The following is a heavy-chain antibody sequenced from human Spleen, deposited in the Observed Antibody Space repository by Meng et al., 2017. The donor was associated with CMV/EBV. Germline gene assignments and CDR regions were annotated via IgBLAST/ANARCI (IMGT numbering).Heavy chain of an antibody. J-gene: IGHJ4*02. D-gene: IGHD3-3*01. CDR2: ISRSGGST. Sequence: GESLKISCAASGFTFSSYAMSWVRQAPGKGLEWVSAISRSGGSTYYAGSVKGRFTISRDNSKNTLSLQLNSLRVDDTALYYCVKDLGPRGEAFDSWGQGAPVTVSS. CDR3: VKDLGPRGEAFDS. V-gene: IGHV3-23*01. CDR1: GFTFSSYA.